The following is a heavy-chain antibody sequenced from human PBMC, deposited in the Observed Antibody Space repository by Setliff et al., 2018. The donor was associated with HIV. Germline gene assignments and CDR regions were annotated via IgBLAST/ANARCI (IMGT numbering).Heavy chain of an antibody. Sequence: SETLSLTCTVSGGSISSSTYYWGCNRQPPGTGLWWIGSIHYSGSTYYNPSHKSRVTISVDTSKNPFSLRLSSVTAADTAVYSCARLKRWGELSYQGDDFDCWGQGTLVTVSS. CDR1: GGSISSSTYY. J-gene: IGHJ4*02. D-gene: IGHD3-16*02. V-gene: IGHV4-39*02. CDR2: IHYSGST. CDR3: ARLKRWGELSYQGDDFDC.